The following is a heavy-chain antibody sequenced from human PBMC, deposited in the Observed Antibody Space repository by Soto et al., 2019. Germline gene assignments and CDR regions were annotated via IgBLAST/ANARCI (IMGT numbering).Heavy chain of an antibody. Sequence: PGGSLRLSCAASGFTFRSYAMSWVRQAPGKGLEWVSGISGSGISTHYADSVKGRLTVSRDNSKNTLYLQMIGLRAEDTAVYYCTRDSGIVLVPVTSMDVWGQGTTVTVSS. D-gene: IGHD2-2*01. CDR2: ISGSGIST. CDR3: TRDSGIVLVPVTSMDV. J-gene: IGHJ6*02. CDR1: GFTFRSYA. V-gene: IGHV3-23*01.